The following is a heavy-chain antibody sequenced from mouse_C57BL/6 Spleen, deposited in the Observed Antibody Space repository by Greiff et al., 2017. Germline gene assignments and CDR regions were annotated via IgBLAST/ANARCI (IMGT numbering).Heavy chain of an antibody. CDR3: AREGRSTMVTTGYYFDY. CDR2: IYPRSGNT. V-gene: IGHV1-81*01. CDR1: GYTFTSYG. D-gene: IGHD2-2*01. J-gene: IGHJ2*01. Sequence: QVQLKQSGAELARPGASVKLSCKASGYTFTSYGISWVKQRTGQGLEWIGEIYPRSGNTYYNEKFKSKATLTADKSSSTAYIELRSLTSEDSAVYFCAREGRSTMVTTGYYFDYWGQGTTLTVSS.